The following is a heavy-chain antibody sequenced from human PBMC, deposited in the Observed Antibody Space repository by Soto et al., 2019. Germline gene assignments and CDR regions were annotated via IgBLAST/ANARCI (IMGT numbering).Heavy chain of an antibody. V-gene: IGHV1-24*01. J-gene: IGHJ4*02. CDR2: FDPEDGET. D-gene: IGHD3-10*01. CDR3: ATSYTDYGSGSYYYPDY. Sequence: ASVKVSCKVSGYTLTELSMHWVRQAPGKGLEWMGGFDPEDGETIYAQKFQGRVTMTEDTSTDTAYMELSSLRSEDTAVYYCATSYTDYGSGSYYYPDYWGQGTLVTVSS. CDR1: GYTLTELS.